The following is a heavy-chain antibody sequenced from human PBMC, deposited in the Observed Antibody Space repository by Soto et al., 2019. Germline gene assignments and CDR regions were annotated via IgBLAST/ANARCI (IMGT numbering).Heavy chain of an antibody. J-gene: IGHJ4*02. Sequence: SETLSLTCVISGGSISSGGYSWSWIRQPPGKGLEWIGYIYHSGSTYYNPSLKSRVTISVDRSKNQFSLKLSSVTAADTAVYYCARGPSADKVDYWGQGTLVTVSS. CDR2: IYHSGST. CDR3: ARGPSADKVDY. CDR1: GGSISSGGYS. V-gene: IGHV4-30-2*01. D-gene: IGHD3-3*01.